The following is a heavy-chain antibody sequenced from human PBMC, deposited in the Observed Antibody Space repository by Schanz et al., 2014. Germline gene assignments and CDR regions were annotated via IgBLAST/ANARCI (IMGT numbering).Heavy chain of an antibody. J-gene: IGHJ5*02. CDR3: ARGPLGTSP. Sequence: QVHLVQSGAEVKEPGSSVKVSCKPSGGTFVTFFFTWVRQAPGQGPQWMGRISPLLGVANYAQEFQGRLTITADTSTSTAYMELSSLKSEDTAVYYCARGPLGTSPWGQGTLVTVSS. CDR1: GGTFVTFF. CDR2: ISPLLGVA. D-gene: IGHD5-12*01. V-gene: IGHV1-69*04.